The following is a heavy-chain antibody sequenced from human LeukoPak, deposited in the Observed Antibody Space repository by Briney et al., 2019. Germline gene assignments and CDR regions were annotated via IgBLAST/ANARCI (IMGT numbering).Heavy chain of an antibody. D-gene: IGHD1-26*01. V-gene: IGHV3-33*01. Sequence: GGSLRLSCAASGFTFSNYGMHWVRQAPGKGLEWVAVIFYDGSHKYYAEYVRGRFTVSRDNSKNTLYLQMNSLRVEDTAVFYCATHRGSYPAGGFNYWGQGTLVTVSS. CDR3: ATHRGSYPAGGFNY. J-gene: IGHJ4*02. CDR2: IFYDGSHK. CDR1: GFTFSNYG.